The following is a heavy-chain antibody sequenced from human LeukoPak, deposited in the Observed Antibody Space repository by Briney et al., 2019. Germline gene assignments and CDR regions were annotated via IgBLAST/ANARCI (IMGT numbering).Heavy chain of an antibody. CDR3: AKTSAPGRPYYSDY. CDR2: ISDSGGST. CDR1: GFTFSSYA. Sequence: PGESLRLSCAASGFTFSSYAMSWVRQAPGKGLEWVSAISDSGGSTNHADSVQGRFTISRDNSKNTVYLQMNRLRAEDTAVYYCAKTSAPGRPYYSDYWGQGTLVTVSS. V-gene: IGHV3-23*01. J-gene: IGHJ4*02. D-gene: IGHD1-14*01.